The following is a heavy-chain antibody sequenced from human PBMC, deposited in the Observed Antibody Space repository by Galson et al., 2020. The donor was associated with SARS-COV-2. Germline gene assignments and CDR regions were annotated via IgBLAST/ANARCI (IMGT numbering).Heavy chain of an antibody. CDR3: ARDTVDSSSWYTGGWFDP. J-gene: IGHJ5*02. D-gene: IGHD6-13*01. V-gene: IGHV3-53*01. Sequence: GGSLRLSCAASGFTVSSNYMSWVRQAPGKGLEWVSVIYSGGSTYYADSVKGRFTISRDNSKNTLYLQMNSLRAEDTAVYYCARDTVDSSSWYTGGWFDPWGQGTLVTV. CDR2: IYSGGST. CDR1: GFTVSSNY.